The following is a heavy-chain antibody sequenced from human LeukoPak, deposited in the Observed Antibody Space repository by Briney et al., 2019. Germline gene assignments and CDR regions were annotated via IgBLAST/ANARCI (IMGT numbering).Heavy chain of an antibody. D-gene: IGHD3-10*01. CDR1: GFNFSSYA. CDR3: ARDGSGSGSIDY. Sequence: GGSLRLSCAASGFNFSSYAMHWVRRAPGKGLEWVAVISYDGSNKYYADSVKGRFTIFRDNSKNTLYLQMNSLRAEDTAVYYCARDGSGSGSIDYWGQGTLVTVSS. CDR2: ISYDGSNK. J-gene: IGHJ4*02. V-gene: IGHV3-30*04.